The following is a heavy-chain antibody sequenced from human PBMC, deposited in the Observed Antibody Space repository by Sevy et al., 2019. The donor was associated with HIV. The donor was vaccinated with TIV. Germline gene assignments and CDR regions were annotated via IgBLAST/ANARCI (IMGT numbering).Heavy chain of an antibody. V-gene: IGHV3-66*01. D-gene: IGHD2-15*01. CDR2: IHSGDST. Sequence: GGSLRLSCAASGFTVSSNYMSWVRQAPGKGLEWVSVIHSGDSTYYADSVKGRLTISSDNSKNTLYLQMNSLMAEDTAVYYCARDSPGYCSGVGCYGIDSWGQGTLVTVSS. CDR3: ARDSPGYCSGVGCYGIDS. J-gene: IGHJ4*02. CDR1: GFTVSSNY.